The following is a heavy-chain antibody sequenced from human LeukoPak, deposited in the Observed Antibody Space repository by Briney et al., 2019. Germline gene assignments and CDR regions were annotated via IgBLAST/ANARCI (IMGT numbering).Heavy chain of an antibody. V-gene: IGHV3-7*03. CDR3: AKNSGWYRYDS. CDR1: GFTFSDYW. D-gene: IGHD6-13*01. CDR2: IHPEGTEK. J-gene: IGHJ4*02. Sequence: GGSLRLSCAASGFTFSDYWMDWVRQAPGKGLEWVANIHPEGTEKYHADSVKGRFTISRDNVDNTLYLQMNSLRVDDTAIYYCAKNSGWYRYDSWGQGTLVTVSS.